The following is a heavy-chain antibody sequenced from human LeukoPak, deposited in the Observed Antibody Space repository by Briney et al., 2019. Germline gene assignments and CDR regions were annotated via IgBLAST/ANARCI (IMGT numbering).Heavy chain of an antibody. CDR3: ARHGRGVRIAAAGTDY. CDR1: GYSFTSYW. V-gene: IGHV5-51*01. CDR2: IYPGDSDT. Sequence: GKSLKISCKGSGYSFTSYWIGWVRQMPGKGLEWMGIIYPGDSDTRYSPSFQGQITISADKSISTAYLQWSSLKASDTAMYYCARHGRGVRIAAAGTDYWGQGTLVTVSS. J-gene: IGHJ4*02. D-gene: IGHD6-13*01.